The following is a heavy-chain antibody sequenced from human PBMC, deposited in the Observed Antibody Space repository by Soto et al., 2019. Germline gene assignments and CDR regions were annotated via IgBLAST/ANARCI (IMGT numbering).Heavy chain of an antibody. CDR2: IHYSGST. V-gene: IGHV4-59*08. CDR3: ASQNNPYYYYGMDV. D-gene: IGHD1-1*01. Sequence: PSETLSLTCTVSGGSISSYFWSWIWRPPGRGLEWIGHIHYSGSTNYNPSLKSRVTISVDTSKNQVSLKLSSVTAADTAVYYCASQNNPYYYYGMDVWGQGTTVTVSS. J-gene: IGHJ6*02. CDR1: GGSISSYF.